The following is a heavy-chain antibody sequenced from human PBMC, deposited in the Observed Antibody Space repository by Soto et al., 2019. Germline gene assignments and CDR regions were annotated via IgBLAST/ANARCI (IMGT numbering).Heavy chain of an antibody. Sequence: VQLVQSGAEVKQPGSSVKVSCKASGGTFSSYTVTWVRQAPGQGLEWRGGFVPIVGTTDYSQNFQGRLTITADESATAGDMELSSLTSDDTARYYCAIGSTYSGEFEFWGKGTLVTVSS. D-gene: IGHD1-26*01. V-gene: IGHV1-69*01. CDR2: FVPIVGTT. CDR1: GGTFSSYT. J-gene: IGHJ4*02. CDR3: AIGSTYSGEFEF.